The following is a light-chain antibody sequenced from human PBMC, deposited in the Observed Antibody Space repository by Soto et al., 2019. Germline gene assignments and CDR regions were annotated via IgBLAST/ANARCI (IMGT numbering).Light chain of an antibody. V-gene: IGKV2-28*01. J-gene: IGKJ4*01. CDR3: MQALQTVT. CDR1: QSLLHSSGQTF. Sequence: EIVMTQSPLSLPVTPGEPASISCRSSQSLLHSSGQTFLDWYLQKPGQSPQLLIYLSSIRASGVADRFSGSGSGTDFTLKISRVEAEDVGVYYCMQALQTVTFGGGTKVEIK. CDR2: LSS.